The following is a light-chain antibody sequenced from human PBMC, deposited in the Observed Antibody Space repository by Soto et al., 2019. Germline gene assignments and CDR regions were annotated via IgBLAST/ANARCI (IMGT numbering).Light chain of an antibody. J-gene: IGLJ3*02. V-gene: IGLV2-11*01. Sequence: QSVLTQPRSVSGSPGQSVPISCTGTGRDVGGYNYVSWYQQHPGKAPKLMIYDVTTRTSGVPDRFSGSKSGNTASLTISWLQAEDEADYYFCSYADKYSGVFGGGTKVTVL. CDR3: CSYADKYSGV. CDR1: GRDVGGYNY. CDR2: DVT.